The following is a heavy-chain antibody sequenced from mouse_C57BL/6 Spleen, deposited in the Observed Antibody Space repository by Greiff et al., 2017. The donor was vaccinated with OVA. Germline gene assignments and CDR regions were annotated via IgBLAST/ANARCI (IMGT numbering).Heavy chain of an antibody. J-gene: IGHJ3*02. Sequence: EVKLMESGGGLVKPGGSLKLSCAASGFTFSSYTMSWVRQTPEKRLEWVATISGGGGNTSYPDSLQGRFTMSRDNAKNTLDLQMSGLRSEDTALDYCARLPDGYFVRWGQGTLVTVSA. D-gene: IGHD2-3*01. V-gene: IGHV5-9*01. CDR1: GFTFSSYT. CDR3: ARLPDGYFVR. CDR2: ISGGGGNT.